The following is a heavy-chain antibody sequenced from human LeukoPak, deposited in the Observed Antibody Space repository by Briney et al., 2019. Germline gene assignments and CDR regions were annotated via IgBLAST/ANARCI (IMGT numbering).Heavy chain of an antibody. V-gene: IGHV4-31*03. D-gene: IGHD6-19*01. Sequence: MASQTLSLTCTVSGGSISSGGYYWSWLRQHPGKGLEWIGYIYYSGSTYYNPSLKSRVTISVDTSKNQFSLKLSSVTAADTAVYYCARAVRASGCHDYWGQGTLVTVSS. J-gene: IGHJ4*02. CDR3: ARAVRASGCHDY. CDR1: GGSISSGGYY. CDR2: IYYSGST.